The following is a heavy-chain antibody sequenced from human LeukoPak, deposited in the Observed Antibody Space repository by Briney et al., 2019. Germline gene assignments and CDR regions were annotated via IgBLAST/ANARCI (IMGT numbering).Heavy chain of an antibody. J-gene: IGHJ4*02. D-gene: IGHD6-19*01. Sequence: GDSLRLSCAASGFPLSSYGMPWVRQAPGKGGEGVAGIWYDGSNKYYADSVKGRLTISRDNSKNTLYLQMHSLRAEDTAVYYCARSERSSGWSYFDYWGQGTLVTVSS. CDR1: GFPLSSYG. CDR3: ARSERSSGWSYFDY. CDR2: IWYDGSNK. V-gene: IGHV3-33*01.